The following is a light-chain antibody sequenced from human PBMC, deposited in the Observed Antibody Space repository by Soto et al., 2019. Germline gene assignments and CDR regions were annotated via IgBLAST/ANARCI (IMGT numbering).Light chain of an antibody. CDR1: QSVSSSY. J-gene: IGKJ2*01. Sequence: DIVLTQSPGTLSLSPGEGATLSCRASQSVSSSYLAWYQQKPGQAPGLLIFSASTRATGIPDRFSGSGSGTDFTLTISRLEPEDFAFYYCQQYGSSPYSFGQGTKLEIK. CDR3: QQYGSSPYS. V-gene: IGKV3-20*01. CDR2: SAS.